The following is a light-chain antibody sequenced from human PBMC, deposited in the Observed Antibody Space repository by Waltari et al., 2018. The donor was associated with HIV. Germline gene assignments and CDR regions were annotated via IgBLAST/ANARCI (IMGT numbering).Light chain of an antibody. CDR1: QSVSSN. CDR2: GAS. V-gene: IGKV3-15*01. CDR3: QQRSNWPLT. J-gene: IGKJ4*01. Sequence: EIVMTQSPATLSVSPGERATLSCRASQSVSSNLAWYQQKPGQAPRLLIYGASTRATGIPARFSGSGSGTEFTLTISGLQSEDFAVYFCQQRSNWPLTFGGGTKVQIK.